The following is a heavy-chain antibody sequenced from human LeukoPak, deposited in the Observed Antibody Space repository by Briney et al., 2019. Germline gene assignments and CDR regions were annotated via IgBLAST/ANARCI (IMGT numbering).Heavy chain of an antibody. CDR2: IIPIFGTA. V-gene: IGHV1-69*13. D-gene: IGHD2-15*01. Sequence: SVQVSCQASCGTFISYAISWVRQPPGQGLEWMGGIIPIFGTANYAQKFRGRVTITADESTSTAYMELSSLRSEDTAVYYCARGYCSVGSCYPIDYWGQGTLVTVSS. CDR3: ARGYCSVGSCYPIDY. J-gene: IGHJ4*02. CDR1: CGTFISYA.